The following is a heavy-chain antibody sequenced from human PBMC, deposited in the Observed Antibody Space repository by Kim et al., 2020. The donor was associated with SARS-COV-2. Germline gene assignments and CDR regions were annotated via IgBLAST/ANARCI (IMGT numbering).Heavy chain of an antibody. CDR3: ARDLSHYHFSSWYPYYYYGMDV. CDR1: GFTFSDYY. J-gene: IGHJ6*02. D-gene: IGHD6-13*01. V-gene: IGHV3-11*06. Sequence: GGSLRLSCAASGFTFSDYYMSWIRQAPGKGLEWVSYISSSSSYTNYADSVKGRFTISRDNAKNSLYLQMNSLRAVDTAVYYCARDLSHYHFSSWYPYYYYGMDVWGQGTTVTVSS. CDR2: ISSSSSYT.